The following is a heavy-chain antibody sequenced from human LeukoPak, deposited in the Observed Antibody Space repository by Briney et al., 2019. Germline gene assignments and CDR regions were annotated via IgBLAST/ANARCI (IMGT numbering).Heavy chain of an antibody. Sequence: SETLSLTCTVSGGSISSYYWSWIRQPPGKGLEWIGYIYYSGSTNYNPSLKSRVTISVDTSKNQFSLKLSSVTAADTAVYYCAREAGSSGWYLADYWGQGTLVTVSS. CDR3: AREAGSSGWYLADY. D-gene: IGHD6-19*01. CDR1: GGSISSYY. J-gene: IGHJ4*02. CDR2: IYYSGST. V-gene: IGHV4-59*01.